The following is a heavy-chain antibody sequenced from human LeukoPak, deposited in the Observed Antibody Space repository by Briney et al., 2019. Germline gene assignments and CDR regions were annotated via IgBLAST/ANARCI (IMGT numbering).Heavy chain of an antibody. CDR1: GFTFSSYG. J-gene: IGHJ4*02. Sequence: PGGSLRLSCAASGFTFSSYGMHWVRQAPGKGLEWVAFIRYDGSNKYYADSVKGRFTISRDNSKNTLYLQMNSLRAEDTAVYYCAKDRWTTVVTPSFWDYWGQGTLVTVSS. CDR3: AKDRWTTVVTPSFWDY. V-gene: IGHV3-30*02. D-gene: IGHD4-23*01. CDR2: IRYDGSNK.